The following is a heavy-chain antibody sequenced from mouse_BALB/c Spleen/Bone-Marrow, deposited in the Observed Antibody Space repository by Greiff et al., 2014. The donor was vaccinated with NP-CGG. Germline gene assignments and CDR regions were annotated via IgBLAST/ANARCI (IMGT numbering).Heavy chain of an antibody. CDR3: VRSGSSSGYFDY. CDR1: GFTFSSFG. V-gene: IGHV5-17*02. Sequence: DVQLQESGGGLVQPGGSRKLSCAASGFTFSSFGMHWVRQAPEKGLEWVAYISSGSSTVYYADKVMGRFTISRDNPKNTLFLQMTSLRSEDTAMYYCVRSGSSSGYFDYWGQGTTLTVSS. D-gene: IGHD1-1*01. CDR2: ISSGSSTV. J-gene: IGHJ2*01.